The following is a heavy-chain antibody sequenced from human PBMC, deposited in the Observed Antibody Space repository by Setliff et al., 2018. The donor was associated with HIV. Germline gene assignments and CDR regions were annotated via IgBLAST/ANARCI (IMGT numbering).Heavy chain of an antibody. Sequence: TSETLSLTCTVSGGSISSSSYYWGWIRQPPGKGLEWIGSIYYSGSTYYNPSLKSRVTISVDTSKNQFSLKLSSVTAADTAVYYCARQAPSGELYYFDYWGQGTLVTVSS. CDR2: IYYSGST. CDR3: ARQAPSGELYYFDY. CDR1: GGSISSSSYY. D-gene: IGHD3-10*01. V-gene: IGHV4-39*01. J-gene: IGHJ4*02.